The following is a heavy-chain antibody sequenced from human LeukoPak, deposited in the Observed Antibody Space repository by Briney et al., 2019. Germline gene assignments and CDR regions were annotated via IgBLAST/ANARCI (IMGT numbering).Heavy chain of an antibody. J-gene: IGHJ4*02. V-gene: IGHV3-21*05. CDR1: GFTFSTYS. CDR3: ARDRVGSGYYFDS. CDR2: ISGSDTYI. D-gene: IGHD3-22*01. Sequence: PGGSLRLSCAASGFTFSTYSMNWVRQGPGKGLEWVSYISGSDTYIYYADSVKGRFTISRDNAKNSLYLQMNSLRAEDTAVYYCARDRVGSGYYFDSWGQGTLDTVSS.